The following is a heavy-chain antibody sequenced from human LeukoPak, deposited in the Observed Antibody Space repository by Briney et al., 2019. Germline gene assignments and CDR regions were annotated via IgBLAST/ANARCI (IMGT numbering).Heavy chain of an antibody. J-gene: IGHJ4*02. CDR2: IYYSGTT. CDR3: ARHMGGGLDY. D-gene: IGHD3-10*01. CDR1: GGSISSYY. Sequence: SETLSLTCTVSGGSISSYYWSWIRQPPEKGLEWIGTIYYSGTTYYNSSLESRVTLSVDTSKNQFSLKLSSVTVADTAVYYCARHMGGGLDYWGQGTLVTVSS. V-gene: IGHV4-59*08.